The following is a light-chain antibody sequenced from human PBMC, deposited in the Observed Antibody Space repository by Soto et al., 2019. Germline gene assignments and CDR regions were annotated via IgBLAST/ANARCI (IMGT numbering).Light chain of an antibody. V-gene: IGLV4-69*01. J-gene: IGLJ2*01. CDR1: SGHTTYA. CDR2: INNDGSH. Sequence: QLVLTQSPSASASLGASVKLTCTLSSGHTTYAIAWHQHQPPKGPRFLMKINNDGSHYKGDGIPARFSGSSSGAERYLTISSLQSEDEADYYCQTWGSGTVVFGGGTKLTVL. CDR3: QTWGSGTVV.